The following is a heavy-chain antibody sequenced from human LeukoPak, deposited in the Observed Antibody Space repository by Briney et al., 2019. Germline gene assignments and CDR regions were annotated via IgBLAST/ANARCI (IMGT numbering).Heavy chain of an antibody. CDR3: ARVAAAVPDY. J-gene: IGHJ4*02. CDR2: INSDGTTT. D-gene: IGHD6-13*01. V-gene: IGHV3-74*01. Sequence: PGGSLRLSCAASGFTFSSYWMHWVRQAPGKGLLWVSRINSDGTTTYYADSVKGRFTISRDNANNALHLQMNSLRDEDTAVYYCARVAAAVPDYWGQGTLVTVSS. CDR1: GFTFSSYW.